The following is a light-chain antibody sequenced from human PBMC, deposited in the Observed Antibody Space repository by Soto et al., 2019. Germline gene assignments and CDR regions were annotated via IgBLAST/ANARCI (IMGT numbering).Light chain of an antibody. CDR2: WAS. Sequence: DIVMTQSPDSLAVSLGERATINCKSSQNVLNRANNKNYIAWYQQKPGQPPKLLIYWASTRQSGVPDRFSGGGSGTDFTITINSLQAEDVAVYFWQQYFHSPRSFGGGTNVEIK. CDR3: QQYFHSPRS. J-gene: IGKJ4*01. V-gene: IGKV4-1*01. CDR1: QNVLNRANNKNY.